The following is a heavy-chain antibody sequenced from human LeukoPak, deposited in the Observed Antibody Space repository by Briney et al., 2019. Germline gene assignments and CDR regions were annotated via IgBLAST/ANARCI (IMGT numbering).Heavy chain of an antibody. J-gene: IGHJ3*02. CDR1: GGSICSYY. CDR3: ARLQWFGIEAFDI. D-gene: IGHD3-10*01. V-gene: IGHV4-59*01. Sequence: PSETLSLTCTVSGGSICSYYWSWIRQPPGKGLQWIGYIYDSGSTNYNPSFNTLVTISVDTSKHQFSLQLSSVTAADTAVYYCARLQWFGIEAFDIWGQGTMVTVSS. CDR2: IYDSGST.